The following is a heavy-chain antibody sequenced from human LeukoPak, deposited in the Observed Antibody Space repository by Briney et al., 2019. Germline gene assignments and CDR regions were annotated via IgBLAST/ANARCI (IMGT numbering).Heavy chain of an antibody. J-gene: IGHJ4*02. V-gene: IGHV1-46*01. Sequence: ASVKVSCKTSGYTFTSYYIHWVRQAPGQGLEWMGKINPSGGGTSYAQKFQDRVTMTRDMSTSTFYLELRSLTSDDTAIYYCARDIINWNDEPNFDYWGQGTLDTVSS. D-gene: IGHD1-1*01. CDR2: INPSGGGT. CDR3: ARDIINWNDEPNFDY. CDR1: GYTFTSYY.